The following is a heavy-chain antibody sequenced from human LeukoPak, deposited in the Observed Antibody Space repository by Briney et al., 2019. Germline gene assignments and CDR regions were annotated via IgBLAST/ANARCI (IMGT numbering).Heavy chain of an antibody. CDR1: GFTFSSYW. CDR3: AKDLMNTYYYGSGSYPLNFDY. CDR2: INSDGSST. J-gene: IGHJ4*02. V-gene: IGHV3-74*01. D-gene: IGHD3-10*01. Sequence: GGSLRLSCAASGFTFSSYWMHWVRQAPGKGLVWVSRINSDGSSTDYADSVKGRFTISRDNAKNTLYLQMNSLRAEDTAVYYCAKDLMNTYYYGSGSYPLNFDYWGQGTLVTVSS.